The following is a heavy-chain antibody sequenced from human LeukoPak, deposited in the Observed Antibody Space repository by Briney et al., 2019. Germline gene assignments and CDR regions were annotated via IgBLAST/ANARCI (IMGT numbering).Heavy chain of an antibody. CDR1: GFTFSSYW. CDR3: ARGIGYCGGGSCSDY. V-gene: IGHV3-74*01. J-gene: IGHJ4*02. D-gene: IGHD2-15*01. Sequence: GGSLRLSCAASGFTFSSYWMHWVRQAPGKGLVWVSRINSDGSTTSYADSVKGRFTISRDNAKNTLYLQMYSLRAEDTAVYYCARGIGYCGGGSCSDYWGQGTLVTVSS. CDR2: INSDGSTT.